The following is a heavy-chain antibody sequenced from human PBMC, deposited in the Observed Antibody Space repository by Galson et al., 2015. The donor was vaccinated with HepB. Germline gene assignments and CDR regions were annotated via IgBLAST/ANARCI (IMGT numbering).Heavy chain of an antibody. CDR1: GFTFSSYW. J-gene: IGHJ3*02. Sequence: SLRLSCAASGFTFSSYWMSWVRQAPGKGLEWVANIKQDGSEKYYVDSVKGRFTISRDNAKNSLYLQMNSLRAEDTAVYYCARDGMIFGVVIYAFDIWGQGTMVTVSS. D-gene: IGHD3-3*01. CDR2: IKQDGSEK. V-gene: IGHV3-7*01. CDR3: ARDGMIFGVVIYAFDI.